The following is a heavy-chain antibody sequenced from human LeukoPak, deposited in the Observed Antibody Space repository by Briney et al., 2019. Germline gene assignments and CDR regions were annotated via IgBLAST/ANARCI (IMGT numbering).Heavy chain of an antibody. CDR1: GFTFTTYW. CDR2: IKQDGTEK. Sequence: PGESLRLSCAASGFTFTTYWLGWVRQPPGKGLEWVANIKQDGTEKYYVDSVKGRFTISRDNAKNSLYLQMNSLRAGDTAVYYCARAAYSSTWYSRYFDLWGRGTLVTVSS. V-gene: IGHV3-7*01. CDR3: ARAAYSSTWYSRYFDL. D-gene: IGHD6-13*01. J-gene: IGHJ2*01.